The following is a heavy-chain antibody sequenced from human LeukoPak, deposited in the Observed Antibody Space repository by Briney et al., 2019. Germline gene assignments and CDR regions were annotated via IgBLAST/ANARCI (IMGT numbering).Heavy chain of an antibody. D-gene: IGHD3-10*01. CDR2: ISGSGGST. CDR1: GFTFSSYA. CDR3: AKAVTMVQGVIIGSYYYYMEV. V-gene: IGHV3-23*01. J-gene: IGHJ6*03. Sequence: PGGSLRLSCAASGFTFSSYAMSWVRQAPGKGLEWVPAISGSGGSTYYADSVKGRFTISRDNSKNTLYLQMNSLRAEDTAVYYCAKAVTMVQGVIIGSYYYYMEVWGKGTTVTVSS.